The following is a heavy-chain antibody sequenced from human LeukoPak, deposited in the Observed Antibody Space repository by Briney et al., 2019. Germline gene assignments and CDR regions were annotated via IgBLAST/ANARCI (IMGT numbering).Heavy chain of an antibody. J-gene: IGHJ6*03. CDR3: ARDRDYYGSGRYPRAYYYYYYMDV. D-gene: IGHD3-10*01. CDR2: IYTSGST. Sequence: SETLSLTCTASGGSISSYYWSWIRQPAGKGLEWIGRIYTSGSTNYNPSLKSRVTMSVDTSKNQFSLKLSSVTAADTAVYYCARDRDYYGSGRYPRAYYYYYYMDVWGKGTTVTISS. V-gene: IGHV4-4*07. CDR1: GGSISSYY.